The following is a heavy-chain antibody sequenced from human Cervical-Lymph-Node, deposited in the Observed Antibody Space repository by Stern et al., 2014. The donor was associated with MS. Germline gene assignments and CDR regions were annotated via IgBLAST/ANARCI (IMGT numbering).Heavy chain of an antibody. CDR3: ASAYSSSHYYFDY. Sequence: VQLVESGGGVVQPGRSLRLSCAASGFSFSRYAMHWVRQAPGKGLVWVSLIWYDGSHPYYADSVTGRFTISRDNFKNTLYLQRNSLRAEDTAVYYCASAYSSSHYYFDYWGQGTLVTVSS. CDR2: IWYDGSHP. J-gene: IGHJ4*02. V-gene: IGHV3-33*01. D-gene: IGHD6-13*01. CDR1: GFSFSRYA.